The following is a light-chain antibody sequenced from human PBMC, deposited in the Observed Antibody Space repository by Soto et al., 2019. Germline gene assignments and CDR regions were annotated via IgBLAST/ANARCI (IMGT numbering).Light chain of an antibody. Sequence: QSALTQPASVSGSPGQSITISCTGTSSDVGGYNFVSWYQQYPGKAPKLMIYDVTNRPSGVFNRFSGSKSGNTASLTISGLQAEDEADYYCSSYARSNTLLFGGGTKLTVL. CDR2: DVT. CDR1: SSDVGGYNF. V-gene: IGLV2-14*03. J-gene: IGLJ2*01. CDR3: SSYARSNTLL.